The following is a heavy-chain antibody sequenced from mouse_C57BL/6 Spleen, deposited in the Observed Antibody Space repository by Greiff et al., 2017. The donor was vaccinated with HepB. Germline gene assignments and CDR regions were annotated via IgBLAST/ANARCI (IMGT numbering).Heavy chain of an antibody. CDR2: ISYDGSN. CDR3: ARVPFYSYYGSSYWYFDV. V-gene: IGHV3-6*01. Sequence: DVKLQESGPGLVKPSQSLSLTCSVTGYSITSGYYWNWIRQFPGNKLEWMGYISYDGSNNYNPSLKNRISITRDTSKNQFFLKLNSVTTEDTATYYCARVPFYSYYGSSYWYFDVWGTGTTVTVSS. CDR1: GYSITSGYY. J-gene: IGHJ1*03. D-gene: IGHD1-1*01.